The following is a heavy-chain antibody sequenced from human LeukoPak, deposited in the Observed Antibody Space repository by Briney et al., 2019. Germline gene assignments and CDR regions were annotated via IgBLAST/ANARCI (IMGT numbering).Heavy chain of an antibody. V-gene: IGHV1-18*01. CDR2: ISAYNGNT. D-gene: IGHD3-3*01. Sequence: ASVKVSCKASGYTFTSYGISWVRQAPGQGLEWMGWISAYNGNTNYAQKLQGRVTMTTDTSTSTAYMELRSLRSDDTAVCYCARDHTIDYDFWSGYYRGSPGGRDYFDYWGQGTLVTVSS. CDR3: ARDHTIDYDFWSGYYRGSPGGRDYFDY. J-gene: IGHJ4*02. CDR1: GYTFTSYG.